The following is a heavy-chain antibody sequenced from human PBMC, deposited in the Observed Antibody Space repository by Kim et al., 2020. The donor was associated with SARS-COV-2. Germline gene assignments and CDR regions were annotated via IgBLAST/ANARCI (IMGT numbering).Heavy chain of an antibody. CDR1: GFTFNNYG. D-gene: IGHD3-16*01. J-gene: IGHJ4*02. CDR3: AKEKDAWGPFDY. Sequence: LSLTCAASGFTFNNYGMHWVRQAPGKGLEWVAGISGGGSSQEYADSVKGRFTISRDNSKNTLSLQLNSLRVEDTAVYYCAKEKDAWGPFDYWGQGTLVTVSS. V-gene: IGHV3-30*18. CDR2: ISGGGSSQ.